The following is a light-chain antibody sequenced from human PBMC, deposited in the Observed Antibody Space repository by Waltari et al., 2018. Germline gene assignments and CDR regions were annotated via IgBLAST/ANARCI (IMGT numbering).Light chain of an antibody. Sequence: SALTQPASVSGSPGQSNTTSCPGTSRDLGGSNYVPWYQQHPGKAPKLMIYDVSKRPSGVSDRFPGSKSGNTASLTISGLQGEDEADYYCSSYTSSSTWVFGGGTKLTVL. J-gene: IGLJ3*02. V-gene: IGLV2-14*01. CDR2: DVS. CDR1: SRDLGGSNY. CDR3: SSYTSSSTWV.